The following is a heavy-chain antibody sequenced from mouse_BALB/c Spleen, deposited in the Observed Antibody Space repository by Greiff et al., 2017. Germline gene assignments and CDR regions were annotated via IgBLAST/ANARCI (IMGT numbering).Heavy chain of an antibody. CDR3: ARNYGTGYYAMDY. D-gene: IGHD1-1*01. CDR1: GFTFSSYA. CDR2: ISSGGST. Sequence: EVKVVESGGGLVKPGGSLKLSCAASGFTFSSYAMSWVRQTPEKRLEWVASISSGGSTYYPDSVKGRFTISRDNARNILYLQMSSLRSEDTAMYYCARNYGTGYYAMDYWGQGTSVTVSS. V-gene: IGHV5-6-5*01. J-gene: IGHJ4*01.